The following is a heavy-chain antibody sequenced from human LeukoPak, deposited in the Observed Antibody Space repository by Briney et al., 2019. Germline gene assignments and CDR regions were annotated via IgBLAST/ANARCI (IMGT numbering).Heavy chain of an antibody. CDR2: IGTAGDT. J-gene: IGHJ4*02. V-gene: IGHV3-13*04. Sequence: GGSLRLSCVASEFTFRSYDMHWVRQATGKGLEWVSAIGTAGDTFYPGSVKGRFTISRENAKNSLYLQMNSLRAGDTAVYYCARAVDTDMAFDSWGQGTLVTVSS. D-gene: IGHD5-18*01. CDR3: ARAVDTDMAFDS. CDR1: EFTFRSYD.